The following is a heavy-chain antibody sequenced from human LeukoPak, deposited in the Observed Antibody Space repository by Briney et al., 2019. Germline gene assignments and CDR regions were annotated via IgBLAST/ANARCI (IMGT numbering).Heavy chain of an antibody. CDR3: AKVNSGFDY. V-gene: IGHV5-51*01. CDR2: IYPGESET. D-gene: IGHD3-10*01. J-gene: IGHJ4*02. CDR1: GYSFSNYW. Sequence: GESLKISCKGSGYSFSNYWIGWVRQMPGKGLEWMGIIYPGESETRYSPSVQGQVTISADKSITTAYLQWSSLKASDTAMYYCAKVNSGFDYWGQGTLVTVSS.